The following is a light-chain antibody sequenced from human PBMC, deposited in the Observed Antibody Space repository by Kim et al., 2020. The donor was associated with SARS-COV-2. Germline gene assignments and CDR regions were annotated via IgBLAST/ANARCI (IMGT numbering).Light chain of an antibody. J-gene: IGKJ5*01. V-gene: IGKV3-11*01. Sequence: SLSPGTRPPLSGSASHSVSSFSAWYQQQPGQPPRLLYYDSSNRATGIPAMFSGSGSGTFFPLTISRLEPEDFAVYYWQHRSNWPIFGQGTRLEIK. CDR3: QHRSNWPI. CDR2: DSS. CDR1: HSVSSF.